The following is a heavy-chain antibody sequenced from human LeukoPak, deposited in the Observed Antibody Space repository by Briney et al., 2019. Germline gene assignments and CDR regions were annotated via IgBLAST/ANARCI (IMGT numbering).Heavy chain of an antibody. V-gene: IGHV4-59*01. CDR3: ARGTGTTAY. CDR1: GSSISSYY. D-gene: IGHD1-1*01. CDR2: IYYSGST. J-gene: IGHJ4*02. Sequence: PSETLSLTCTVSGSSISSYYWSWIRQPPGKGLEWIGYIYYSGSTNYNPSLKSRVTISVDTSKNQFSLKLSSVTAADTAVYYCARGTGTTAYWGQGTLVTVSS.